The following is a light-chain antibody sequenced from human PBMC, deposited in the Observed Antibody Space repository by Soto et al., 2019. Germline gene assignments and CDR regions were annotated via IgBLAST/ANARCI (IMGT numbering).Light chain of an antibody. Sequence: DIQMTQSPSSLSASVGDRVTINCRASQSVSRYLNWYQQKPGKAPKLLIHAASSLQCGVPSRFSGSGSGTDFTLTISSLQPEDFATYYCQQTYSTSITFGPGTKVDIK. CDR1: QSVSRY. V-gene: IGKV1-39*01. CDR2: AAS. J-gene: IGKJ3*01. CDR3: QQTYSTSIT.